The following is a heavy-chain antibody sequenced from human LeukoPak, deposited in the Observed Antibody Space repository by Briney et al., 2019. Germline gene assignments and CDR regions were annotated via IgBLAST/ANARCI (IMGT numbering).Heavy chain of an antibody. CDR1: GFTFSSYA. J-gene: IGHJ4*02. CDR3: AKDEGLVGATTFDY. V-gene: IGHV3-23*01. D-gene: IGHD1-26*01. Sequence: GSLRLSCAASGFTFSSYAMSWVRQAPGKGLEWVSAISGSGGSTYYADSVKGRFTISRDNSKNTLYLQMNGLRAEDTAVYYCAKDEGLVGATTFDYWGQGTLVTVSS. CDR2: ISGSGGST.